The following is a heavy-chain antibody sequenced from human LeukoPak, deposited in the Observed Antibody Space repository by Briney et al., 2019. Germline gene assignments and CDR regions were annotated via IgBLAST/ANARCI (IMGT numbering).Heavy chain of an antibody. CDR2: INAGNGNT. J-gene: IGHJ4*02. Sequence: ASVKVSCKASGGTFSSYAISWVRQAPGQRLEWMGWINAGNGNTKYSQKFQGRVTITRDTSASTAYMELSSLRSEDTAVYYCARDSAHIRDKVVAATRWVEFDYWGQGTLVTVSS. D-gene: IGHD2-15*01. V-gene: IGHV1-3*01. CDR1: GGTFSSYA. CDR3: ARDSAHIRDKVVAATRWVEFDY.